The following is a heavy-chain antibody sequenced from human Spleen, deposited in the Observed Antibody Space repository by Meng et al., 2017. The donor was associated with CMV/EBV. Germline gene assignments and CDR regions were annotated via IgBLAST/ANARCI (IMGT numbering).Heavy chain of an antibody. J-gene: IGHJ4*02. CDR3: AMTVRDYYNSRGYYDLNY. CDR1: GRTFSSLA. CDR2: IIPMFGTT. Sequence: SVKVSCKASGRTFSSLAISWVRQAPGQGLEWMGGIIPMFGTTDYAQKFQGRVTITTGESTTTSHMELSGLRSDNTAVYYCAMTVRDYYNSRGYYDLNYWGQGTLVTVSS. D-gene: IGHD3-22*01. V-gene: IGHV1-69*05.